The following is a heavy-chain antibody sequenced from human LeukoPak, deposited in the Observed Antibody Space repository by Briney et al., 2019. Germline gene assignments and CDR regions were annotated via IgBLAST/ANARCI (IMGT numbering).Heavy chain of an antibody. CDR3: ARDLGQWQWLVLGGMDV. J-gene: IGHJ6*02. V-gene: IGHV1-46*01. CDR1: GHTFTSYY. Sequence: ASVKVSCKASGHTFTSYYMHWVRQAPGQGLEWMGIINPSGGSTSYAQKFQGRVTMTRDTSTSTVYMELSSLRSEDTAVYYCARDLGQWQWLVLGGMDVWGQGTTVTVSS. CDR2: INPSGGST. D-gene: IGHD6-19*01.